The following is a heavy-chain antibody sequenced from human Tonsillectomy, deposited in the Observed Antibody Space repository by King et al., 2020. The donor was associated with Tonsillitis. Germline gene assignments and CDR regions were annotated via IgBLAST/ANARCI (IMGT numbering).Heavy chain of an antibody. J-gene: IGHJ4*02. CDR1: GGSISSYY. CDR3: AAFDLRSLSFDY. Sequence: VQLQESGPGLVKPSETLSLTCTVSGGSISSYYWSWIRQPPGKGLEWIGYIYYSGSTNYNPSLKSRVTISVDTSKNQFSLKLSSVTAADTAVYYCAAFDLRSLSFDYWGQGTLVTVSS. D-gene: IGHD3-9*01. CDR2: IYYSGST. V-gene: IGHV4-59*01.